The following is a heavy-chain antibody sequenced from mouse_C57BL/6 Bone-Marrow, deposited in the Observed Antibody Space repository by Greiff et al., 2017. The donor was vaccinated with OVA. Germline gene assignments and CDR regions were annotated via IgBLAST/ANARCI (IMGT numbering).Heavy chain of an antibody. D-gene: IGHD1-1*01. CDR3: TRALLDYGSSYDWYFDV. J-gene: IGHJ1*03. Sequence: EVKLEESGGGLVQPGGSMKLSCAASGFTFSDAWMDWVRQSPEKGLEWVAEIRNKANNHATYYAESVKGRFTISRDDSKSSVYLQMNSLRAEDTGIYYCTRALLDYGSSYDWYFDVWGTGTTVTVSS. CDR1: GFTFSDAW. CDR2: IRNKANNHAT. V-gene: IGHV6-6*01.